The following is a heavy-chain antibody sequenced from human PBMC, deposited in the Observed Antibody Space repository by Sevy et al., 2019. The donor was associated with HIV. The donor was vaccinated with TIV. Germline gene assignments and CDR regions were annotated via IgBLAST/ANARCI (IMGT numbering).Heavy chain of an antibody. Sequence: GGSLRLSCAASGFSFSAYTMNWVRQAPGKGLEWVSSINSGRNYIYYADSMKGRFTISRDNVKNSLYLQMNSLRAEDTAVYYCARSSGWSQPTDYWGQGTLVTVSS. V-gene: IGHV3-21*06. CDR1: GFSFSAYT. J-gene: IGHJ4*02. D-gene: IGHD6-19*01. CDR2: INSGRNYI. CDR3: ARSSGWSQPTDY.